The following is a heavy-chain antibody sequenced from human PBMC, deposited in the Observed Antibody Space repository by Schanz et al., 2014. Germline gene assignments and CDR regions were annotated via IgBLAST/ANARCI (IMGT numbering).Heavy chain of an antibody. V-gene: IGHV4-4*02. CDR2: IDHSGNT. Sequence: VQLLDSGGGLVQPGGSLRLSCAASGFTFSDHYMDWVRQAPGKGLEWVGEIDHSGNTNYNASLKSRVTISVDKSKNQFSLKVRSVTAADTAVYYCARDSLRGATGGYGMDVWGQGTTVTVSS. D-gene: IGHD2-8*02. J-gene: IGHJ6*02. CDR1: GFTFSDHY. CDR3: ARDSLRGATGGYGMDV.